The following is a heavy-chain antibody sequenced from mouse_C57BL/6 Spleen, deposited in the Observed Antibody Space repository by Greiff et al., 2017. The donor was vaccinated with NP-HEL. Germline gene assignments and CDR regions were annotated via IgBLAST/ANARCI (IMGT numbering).Heavy chain of an antibody. CDR2: IDPNSGGT. V-gene: IGHV1-72*01. D-gene: IGHD2-2*01. CDR3: ARETTTTMVTTGPYYYAMDY. CDR1: GYTFTSYW. Sequence: VQLQQPGAELVKPGASVKLSCKASGYTFTSYWMHWVKQRPGRGLEWIGRIDPNSGGTKYNEKFKSKATLTVDKPSSTAYMQLSSLTSEDSAVYYCARETTTTMVTTGPYYYAMDYWGQGTSVTVSS. J-gene: IGHJ4*01.